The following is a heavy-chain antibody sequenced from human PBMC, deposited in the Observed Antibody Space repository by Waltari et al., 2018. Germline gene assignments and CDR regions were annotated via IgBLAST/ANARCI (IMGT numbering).Heavy chain of an antibody. CDR1: GFNFNSYT. CDR2: IGSSSDYI. Sequence: EVLLVESGGGLVTPGGSPRLSCAASGFNFNSYTMNWVRQAPGKGLEWVSSIGSSSDYIYYADSVKGRFTTSRDNARNSLYLQMSNLRAEDTAVYFCASHLEDFYYYMDVWGNGTTVTVSS. V-gene: IGHV3-21*01. J-gene: IGHJ6*03. CDR3: ASHLEDFYYYMDV.